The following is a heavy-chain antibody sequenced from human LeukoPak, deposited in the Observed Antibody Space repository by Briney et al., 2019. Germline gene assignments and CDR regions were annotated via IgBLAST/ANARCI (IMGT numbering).Heavy chain of an antibody. Sequence: PGWSLRLSCAASGFTFSSYSMNWVRQAPGKGLEWVSSISSSSSYIHYADSVKGRFTISRDNAKNSLYLQMNSLRAEDTAVYYCARDPKWELLRNHRGFDYWGQGTLVTVSS. J-gene: IGHJ4*02. D-gene: IGHD1-26*01. CDR2: ISSSSSYI. V-gene: IGHV3-21*01. CDR1: GFTFSSYS. CDR3: ARDPKWELLRNHRGFDY.